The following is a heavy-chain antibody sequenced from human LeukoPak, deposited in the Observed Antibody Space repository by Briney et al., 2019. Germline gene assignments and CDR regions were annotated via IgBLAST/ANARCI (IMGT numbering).Heavy chain of an antibody. D-gene: IGHD2-21*01. V-gene: IGHV1-46*01. CDR3: ARGYSSEYFQH. J-gene: IGHJ1*01. CDR1: GYTFTSYY. Sequence: ASVKISCKASGYTFTSYYMHWVREAPGQGLEWMGIINPSGGSTSYAQKFQGRVTMTRDMSTCTVYMELSSLRSEDTAVYYCARGYSSEYFQHWGQGTLVTVSS. CDR2: INPSGGST.